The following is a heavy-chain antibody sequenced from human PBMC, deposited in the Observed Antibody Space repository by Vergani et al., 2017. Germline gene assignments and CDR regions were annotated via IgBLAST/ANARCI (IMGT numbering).Heavy chain of an antibody. J-gene: IGHJ4*02. CDR3: ARDPLWFGELSKPLDY. CDR2: IIPIFGTA. V-gene: IGHV1-69*13. D-gene: IGHD3-10*01. Sequence: QVQLVQSGAEVKKPGSSVKVSCKASGDTFNNYAISWVRQAPGQGLEWMGRIIPIFGTANYAQKFQGRVMITADESTTTAYMELSSLRSEDTAMYYCARDPLWFGELSKPLDYWGQGTLVTVSS. CDR1: GDTFNNYA.